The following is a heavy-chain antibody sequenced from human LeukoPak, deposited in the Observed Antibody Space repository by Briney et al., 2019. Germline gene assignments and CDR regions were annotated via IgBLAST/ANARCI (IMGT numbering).Heavy chain of an antibody. J-gene: IGHJ4*02. D-gene: IGHD6-19*01. CDR2: IYYSGST. CDR3: ARGGSSGWYSLNY. CDR1: GGSISSSSYY. Sequence: SETLSLTCTVSGGSISSSSYYWGWIRQPPGKGLEWIGSIYYSGSTYYNPSLKSRVTISVDTSKNQFSLKLSSVTAADTAVYYCARGGSSGWYSLNYWGQGTLVTVSS. V-gene: IGHV4-39*01.